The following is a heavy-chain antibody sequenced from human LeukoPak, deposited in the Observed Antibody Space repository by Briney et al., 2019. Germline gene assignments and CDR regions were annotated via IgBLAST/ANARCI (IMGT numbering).Heavy chain of an antibody. CDR3: AKDIYAKGAVGAFDY. CDR2: ISWDGDST. J-gene: IGHJ4*02. CDR1: GFTFDGYT. Sequence: GGSLRLSCAASGFTFDGYTMHWVRQAPGKGLEWVSLISWDGDSTYYADSVKGRFTISRDNSKNSLYLQMNSLTTEDSALYYCAKDIYAKGAVGAFDYWGQGTLVTVSS. V-gene: IGHV3-43*01. D-gene: IGHD1-26*01.